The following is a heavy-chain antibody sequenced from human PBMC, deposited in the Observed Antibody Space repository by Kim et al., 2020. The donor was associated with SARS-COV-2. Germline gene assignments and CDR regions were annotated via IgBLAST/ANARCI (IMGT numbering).Heavy chain of an antibody. D-gene: IGHD6-13*01. Sequence: GGSLRLSCAASGFTFSSYGMHWVRQAPGKGLEWVAVISYDGSNKYYADSVKGRFTISRDNSKNTLYLQMNSLRAEDTAVYYCAKDLLAAAGSPHYYYYY. J-gene: IGHJ6*03. CDR1: GFTFSSYG. CDR2: ISYDGSNK. V-gene: IGHV3-30*18. CDR3: AKDLLAAAGSPHYYYYY.